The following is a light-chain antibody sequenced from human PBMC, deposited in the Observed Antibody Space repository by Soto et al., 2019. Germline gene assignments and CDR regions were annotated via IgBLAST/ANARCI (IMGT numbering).Light chain of an antibody. CDR2: SNN. V-gene: IGLV1-44*01. J-gene: IGLJ2*01. CDR1: SSNIGSNP. CDR3: AAWDSSLNAHLL. Sequence: QPVLTQPPSASGTPGQRVTISCSGSSSNIGSNPVNWYQQLPGTAPKLLIYSNNQRPSGVPDRFSGSKSGTSASLAISALQSEDGADYYCAAWDSSLNAHLLFGGGTKVTVL.